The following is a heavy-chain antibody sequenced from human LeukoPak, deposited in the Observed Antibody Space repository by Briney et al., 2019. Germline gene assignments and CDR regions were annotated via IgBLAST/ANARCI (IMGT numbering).Heavy chain of an antibody. D-gene: IGHD3-22*01. V-gene: IGHV3-21*01. CDR3: ARDRYYDSSGYYYYYYGMDV. CDR2: ISSSSNYI. CDR1: GFTFSSHS. J-gene: IGHJ6*02. Sequence: GGSLRLSCAASGFTFSSHSMNWVRQAPGKGLEWVSSISSSSNYIYYADSVKGRFTISRDNAKNSLYLQMNSLRAEDTAVYYCARDRYYDSSGYYYYYYGMDVWGQGTTVTVSS.